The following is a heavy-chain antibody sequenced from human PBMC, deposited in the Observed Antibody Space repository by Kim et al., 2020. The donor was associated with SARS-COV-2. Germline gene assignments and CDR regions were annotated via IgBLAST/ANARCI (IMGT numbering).Heavy chain of an antibody. D-gene: IGHD1-7*01. J-gene: IGHJ4*02. V-gene: IGHV3-33*01. CDR3: ARDTIGWNYYFDY. Sequence: YADSVKGRFTISRDNSKNTLYLQMNSLRAEDTAVYYCARDTIGWNYYFDYWGQGTLVTVSS.